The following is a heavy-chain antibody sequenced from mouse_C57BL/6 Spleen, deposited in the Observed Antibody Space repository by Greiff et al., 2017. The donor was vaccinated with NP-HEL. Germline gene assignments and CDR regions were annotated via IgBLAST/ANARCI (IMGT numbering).Heavy chain of an antibody. CDR2: IYPGSGNT. CDR1: GYTFTDYY. V-gene: IGHV1-76*01. Sequence: QVQLQQSGAELVRPGASVKLSCKASGYTFTDYYINWVKQRPGQGLEWIARIYPGSGNTYYNEKFKGKATLTAETSSSTAYMQLSSLTSEDSAVYFCARKIDGYYLDYWGPGTTLTVSS. CDR3: ARKIDGYYLDY. D-gene: IGHD2-3*01. J-gene: IGHJ2*01.